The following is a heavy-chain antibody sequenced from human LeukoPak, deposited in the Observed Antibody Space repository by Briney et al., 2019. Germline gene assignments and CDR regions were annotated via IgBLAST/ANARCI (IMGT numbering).Heavy chain of an antibody. V-gene: IGHV3-30*02. D-gene: IGHD3-16*02. CDR2: IRYDGSNK. Sequence: PGGSLRLSCAASGFTFSSYGMHWVRQAPGKGLEWVAFIRYDGSNKYYADSVKGRFTISRDNAKNSLYLEMNSLRAEDTAMYYCARDSPVIGDCWGQGTLVTVST. CDR1: GFTFSSYG. CDR3: ARDSPVIGDC. J-gene: IGHJ4*02.